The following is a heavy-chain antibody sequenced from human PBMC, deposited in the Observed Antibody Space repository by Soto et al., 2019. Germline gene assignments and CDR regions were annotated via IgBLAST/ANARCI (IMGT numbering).Heavy chain of an antibody. D-gene: IGHD3-22*01. J-gene: IGHJ4*02. CDR2: ISYDGSNK. V-gene: IGHV3-30*18. Sequence: QVQLVESGGGVVQPGRSLRLSCAASGFTFSSCAMHWVRQAPGKGLEWVAVISYDGSNKYYADSVKGRFTISRDNSKXPLDLQMNSLRAEDTAVYYCAKGGAGAYYYDSSGYHIDYWGQGTLVTVAS. CDR1: GFTFSSCA. CDR3: AKGGAGAYYYDSSGYHIDY.